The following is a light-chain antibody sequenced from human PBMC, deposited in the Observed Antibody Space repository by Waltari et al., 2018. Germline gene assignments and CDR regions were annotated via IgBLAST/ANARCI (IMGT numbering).Light chain of an antibody. J-gene: IGLJ2*01. CDR1: NLGEKF. CDR2: QDT. CDR3: QAWDTSTPVI. V-gene: IGLV3-1*01. Sequence: SDELTQPPSVSVSPGQTATITCSGHNLGEKFASWYQQKPGQSPVLVIYQDTKRPSGIPERFSGANSGNTATLTISGTQAIDEADYYCQAWDTSTPVIFGGGTKLTVL.